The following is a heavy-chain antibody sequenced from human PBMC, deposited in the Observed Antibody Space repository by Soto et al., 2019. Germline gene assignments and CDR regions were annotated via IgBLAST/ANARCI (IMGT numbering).Heavy chain of an antibody. V-gene: IGHV4-59*08. J-gene: IGHJ2*01. CDR2: INHSGST. D-gene: IGHD4-17*01. CDR1: GGSISRYY. CDR3: ARAPTTVVTPHWFFDL. Sequence: QVQLQESGPGLVKPSETLSLTCTVSGGSISRYYWNWIRQPPGKGLEWIGYINHSGSTNHNPSLQSRVPMSVDTSKSQFSLKLSSVTAADTAVYYCARAPTTVVTPHWFFDLWGRGTLVAVSS.